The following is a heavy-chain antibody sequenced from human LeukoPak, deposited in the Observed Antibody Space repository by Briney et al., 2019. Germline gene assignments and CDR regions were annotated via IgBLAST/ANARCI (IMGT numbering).Heavy chain of an antibody. D-gene: IGHD3-22*01. V-gene: IGHV1-18*01. Sequence: ASVKVSCKASGYTFTSYGISWVRQAPREGLEWMGCISAYNGNTNYAQKLQGRVTMTTDTSTSTAYMELRSLRSDDTAVYYCAREVYYDSSGYQYWGQGTLVTVYS. CDR1: GYTFTSYG. CDR3: AREVYYDSSGYQY. J-gene: IGHJ4*02. CDR2: ISAYNGNT.